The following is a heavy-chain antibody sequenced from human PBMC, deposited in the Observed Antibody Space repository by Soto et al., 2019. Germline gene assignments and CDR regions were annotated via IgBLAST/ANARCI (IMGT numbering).Heavy chain of an antibody. V-gene: IGHV4-31*03. D-gene: IGHD2-15*01. Sequence: QVQLQESGPGLVKPSQTLSLTCTVSGGSISSGGYYWSWIRQHPGKGLEWIGYIYYSGSIYYNPSLKSRVTISVDTSKNQFSLKLSSVTAADTAVYYCARGGYCSGCTCYFYYYGMDVWGQGTTVTVSS. CDR1: GGSISSGGYY. J-gene: IGHJ6*02. CDR2: IYYSGSI. CDR3: ARGGYCSGCTCYFYYYGMDV.